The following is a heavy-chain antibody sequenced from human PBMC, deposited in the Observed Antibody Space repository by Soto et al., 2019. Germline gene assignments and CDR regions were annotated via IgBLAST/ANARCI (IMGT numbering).Heavy chain of an antibody. J-gene: IGHJ6*02. CDR3: ARCISRDYVWAYYYYGMDV. V-gene: IGHV4-4*07. CDR2: IYTSGST. D-gene: IGHD3-16*01. Sequence: KTSETLSLTCTVSGGSISSYYWSWIRQPAGKGLEWIGRIYTSGSTNYNPSLKSRATMSVDTSKNQFSLKLSSVTAADTAVYYCARCISRDYVWAYYYYGMDVWGQGTTVTVSS. CDR1: GGSISSYY.